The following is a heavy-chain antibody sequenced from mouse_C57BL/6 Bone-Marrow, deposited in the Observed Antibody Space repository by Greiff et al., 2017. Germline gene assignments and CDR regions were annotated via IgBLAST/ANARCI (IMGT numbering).Heavy chain of an antibody. D-gene: IGHD1-1*01. CDR2: IHPNSGST. Sequence: VQLQQSGAELVKPGASVKLSCKASGYTFTSYWMHWVKQRPGQGLEWIGMIHPNSGSTNYNEKFKSKATLTVDKSSSTAYMQLSSLTSEDSAVYYCARRGTTVVVHWYFDVWGTGTTVTVSS. V-gene: IGHV1-64*01. J-gene: IGHJ1*03. CDR3: ARRGTTVVVHWYFDV. CDR1: GYTFTSYW.